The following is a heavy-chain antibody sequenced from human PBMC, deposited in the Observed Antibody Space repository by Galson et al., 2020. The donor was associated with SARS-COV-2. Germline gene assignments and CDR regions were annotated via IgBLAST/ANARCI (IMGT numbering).Heavy chain of an antibody. CDR2: ISSSGSYT. CDR3: ARNGRDCSGGICYGAEYFQH. Sequence: AGGSLRLSCAASGYSFNDYYMSWIRQAPGKGLEWVSYISSSGSYTHYADSVKGRFTISRDNAKKSQYLQMNSLRAEDTAVYYCARNGRDCSGGICYGAEYFQHWGQGTLVIVSS. D-gene: IGHD2-15*01. V-gene: IGHV3-11*06. CDR1: GYSFNDYY. J-gene: IGHJ1*01.